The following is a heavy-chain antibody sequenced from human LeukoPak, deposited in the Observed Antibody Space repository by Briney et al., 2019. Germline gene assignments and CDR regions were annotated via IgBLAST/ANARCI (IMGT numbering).Heavy chain of an antibody. J-gene: IGHJ4*02. CDR3: ARDVDTATDQRNDS. CDR2: VSYYNGNT. D-gene: IGHD5-18*01. Sequence: ASVRVSCKASGYTFTSHGTRWVRQAPGQGLEWMGWVSYYNGNTNYVPKYQGRVTMTTDTSTSTAYMELRSLRSDDTAVYYCARDVDTATDQRNDSWGQGTLVTVSS. CDR1: GYTFTSHG. V-gene: IGHV1-18*04.